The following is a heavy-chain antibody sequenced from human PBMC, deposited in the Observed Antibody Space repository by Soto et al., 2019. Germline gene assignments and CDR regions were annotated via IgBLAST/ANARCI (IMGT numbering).Heavy chain of an antibody. CDR1: GFMFSSAW. D-gene: IGHD1-1*01. CDR3: VEGWNDF. CDR2: IKSKGDGEKR. J-gene: IGHJ4*02. Sequence: EVQMVQSGGDLVKPGGSLRLSCVTSGFMFSSAWMNWVRQAPGKGLEWVARIKSKGDGEKRDYAAPVKGRFTISRDDSKKTVYLQMNSLRAEDTAVYYCVEGWNDFWGQGTLVTVSS. V-gene: IGHV3-15*01.